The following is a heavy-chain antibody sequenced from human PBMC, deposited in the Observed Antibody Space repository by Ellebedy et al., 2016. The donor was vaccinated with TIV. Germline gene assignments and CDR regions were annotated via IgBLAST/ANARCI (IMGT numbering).Heavy chain of an antibody. CDR3: ARFSSGEYWFFDL. Sequence: PGGSLRLSCAASGFTVSSSYMSWVRQAPGKGLAWVSGVYSDGRTYNADSVKGRFTISRDSSQNTLYLQMNSLRAEDTAVYYCARFSSGEYWFFDLWGRGTLVPVSS. CDR1: GFTVSSSY. V-gene: IGHV3-53*01. D-gene: IGHD6-19*01. J-gene: IGHJ2*01. CDR2: VYSDGRT.